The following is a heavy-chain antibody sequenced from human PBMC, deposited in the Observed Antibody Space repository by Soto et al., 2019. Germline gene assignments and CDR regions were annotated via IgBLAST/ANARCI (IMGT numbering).Heavy chain of an antibody. J-gene: IGHJ4*02. D-gene: IGHD6-19*01. CDR2: IISDTNTI. V-gene: IGHV3-48*01. CDR3: ARSVEGHFDY. Sequence: EVQLVESGGGLVQPGGSLRLTCVASGFPFSIYSMNWVRQAPGKGLEWSSYIISDTNTIKYADSVKGRFTISRDNAKNLVYLQMNSLRGEDTAVYFCARSVEGHFDYGGQGTVVTVSS. CDR1: GFPFSIYS.